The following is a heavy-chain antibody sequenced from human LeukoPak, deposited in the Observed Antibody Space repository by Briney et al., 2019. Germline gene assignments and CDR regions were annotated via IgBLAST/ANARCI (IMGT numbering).Heavy chain of an antibody. J-gene: IGHJ5*02. D-gene: IGHD3-22*01. Sequence: ASVKVSCKASGYTSTNYGISWVRQAPGQGLEWMGWISVYNGNTNFAQKLQGSVTLTTDTSTGTAYMELRSLRSDDTAVYYCAGYYYDSSGYPRPWFDPWGQGTLVTVSS. CDR2: ISVYNGNT. V-gene: IGHV1-18*01. CDR3: AGYYYDSSGYPRPWFDP. CDR1: GYTSTNYG.